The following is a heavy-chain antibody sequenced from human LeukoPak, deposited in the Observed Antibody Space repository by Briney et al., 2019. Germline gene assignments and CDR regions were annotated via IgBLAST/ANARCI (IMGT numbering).Heavy chain of an antibody. D-gene: IGHD2-2*02. J-gene: IGHJ3*02. Sequence: ASVKVSCKASGYTFTSYGISWVRQAPGQGLEWMGWISAYNGNTNYAQKLQGRVTTTTDTSTSTAYMELRSLRSDDTAVYYCASVHPGCSSTSCYSEDDAFDIWSQGTMVTVSS. CDR3: ASVHPGCSSTSCYSEDDAFDI. V-gene: IGHV1-18*01. CDR2: ISAYNGNT. CDR1: GYTFTSYG.